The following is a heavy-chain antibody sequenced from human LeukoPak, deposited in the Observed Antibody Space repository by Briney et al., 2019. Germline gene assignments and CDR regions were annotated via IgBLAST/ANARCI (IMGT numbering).Heavy chain of an antibody. CDR1: GYTFTGYY. J-gene: IGHJ4*02. D-gene: IGHD3-22*01. CDR2: INPNSGGT. CDR3: ASDYYDSSGYLYYFDY. Sequence: GASVKASCKASGYTFTGYYMHWVRQAPGQGLEWMGWINPNSGGTNYAQKFQGRVTMTRDTSISTAYMELSSLRSEDTAVYYCASDYYDSSGYLYYFDYWGQGTLVTVSS. V-gene: IGHV1-2*02.